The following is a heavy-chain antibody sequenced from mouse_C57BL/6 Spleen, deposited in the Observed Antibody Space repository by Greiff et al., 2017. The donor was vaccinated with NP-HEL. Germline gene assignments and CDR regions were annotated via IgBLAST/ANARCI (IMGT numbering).Heavy chain of an antibody. D-gene: IGHD1-1*01. CDR2: ISSGSSTI. V-gene: IGHV5-17*01. CDR3: ASPPYYGSSLFAY. CDR1: GFTFSDYG. J-gene: IGHJ3*01. Sequence: EVMLVESGGGLVKPGGSLKLSCAASGFTFSDYGMHWVRQSPEQGLEWVAYISSGSSTIYYADTVKGRFTISRDNAKNTLFLQMTSLRSEDTAMYYCASPPYYGSSLFAYWGQGTLVTVSA.